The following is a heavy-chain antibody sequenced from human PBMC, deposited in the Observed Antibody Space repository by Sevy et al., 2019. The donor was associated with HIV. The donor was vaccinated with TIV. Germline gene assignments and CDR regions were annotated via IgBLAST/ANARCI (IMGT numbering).Heavy chain of an antibody. CDR3: AGATGMAVAGTGRYFDF. CDR1: GYKVDMYG. CDR2: ISTYNGNT. D-gene: IGHD6-19*01. Sequence: ASVKVSCKISGYKVDMYGIAWVRQAPGQGLEWMGWISTYNGNTNYAQNFQGRVTMTTDTSTSVVYMELGGLRPADTAVYYCAGATGMAVAGTGRYFDFWGQGTLVTVSS. V-gene: IGHV1-18*04. J-gene: IGHJ4*01.